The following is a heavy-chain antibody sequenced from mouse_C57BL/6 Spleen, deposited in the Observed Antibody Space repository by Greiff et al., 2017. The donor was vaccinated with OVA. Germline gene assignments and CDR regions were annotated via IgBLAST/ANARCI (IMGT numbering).Heavy chain of an antibody. D-gene: IGHD1-1*01. CDR2: IRSKSNNYAT. J-gene: IGHJ4*01. V-gene: IGHV10-1*01. CDR1: GFSFNTYA. Sequence: EVQVVESGGGLVQPKGSLKLSCAASGFSFNTYAMNWVRQAPGKGLEWVARIRSKSNNYATYYADSVKDRFTISRDDSESMLYLQMNNLKTEDTAMYYCVRHGDYYGSSYGYAMDYWGQGTSVTVSS. CDR3: VRHGDYYGSSYGYAMDY.